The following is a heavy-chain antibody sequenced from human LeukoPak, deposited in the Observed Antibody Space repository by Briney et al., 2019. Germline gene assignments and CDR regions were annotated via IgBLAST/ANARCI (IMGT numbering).Heavy chain of an antibody. Sequence: EASVKVSCKASGYTFTSYDINWVRQATGQGLEWMGWMNPNSGNTGYAQKFQGRVTMTRNTSISTVYMELSSLRSEDTAVYYCARENRVYYYDSSGYYLDYWGQGTLVTVSS. CDR3: ARENRVYYYDSSGYYLDY. CDR1: GYTFTSYD. J-gene: IGHJ4*02. V-gene: IGHV1-8*01. D-gene: IGHD3-22*01. CDR2: MNPNSGNT.